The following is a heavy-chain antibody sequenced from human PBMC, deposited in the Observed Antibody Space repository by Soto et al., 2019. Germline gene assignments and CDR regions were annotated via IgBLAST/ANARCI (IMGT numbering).Heavy chain of an antibody. CDR1: GFTLSSYS. D-gene: IGHD5-12*01. CDR2: ISSSSSTI. CDR3: ARGRGYSGYDYGYFDQ. V-gene: IGHV3-48*01. J-gene: IGHJ4*02. Sequence: GGSLRLSCAASGFTLSSYSMNWVRQAPGKGLEWVSYISSSSSTIYYADSVKGRFTISRDNAKNSLYLQMNSLRAEDTAVYYCARGRGYSGYDYGYFDQWGQGTLVTVSS.